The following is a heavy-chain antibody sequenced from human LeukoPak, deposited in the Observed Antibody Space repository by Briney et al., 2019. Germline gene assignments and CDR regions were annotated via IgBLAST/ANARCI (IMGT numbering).Heavy chain of an antibody. V-gene: IGHV3-30-3*01. Sequence: PGGSLRLSCAASGFSFSNYAMNWVRQAPGKGLEWVAVISYDGSNKYYADSVKGRFTISRDNSKNTLYLQMNSLRVADTGVYYCGRGFSNWSLDYWGQGTLITV. CDR1: GFSFSNYA. CDR3: GRGFSNWSLDY. J-gene: IGHJ4*02. CDR2: ISYDGSNK. D-gene: IGHD6-13*01.